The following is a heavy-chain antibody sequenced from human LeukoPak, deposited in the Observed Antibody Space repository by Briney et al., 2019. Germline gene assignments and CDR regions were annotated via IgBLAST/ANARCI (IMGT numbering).Heavy chain of an antibody. D-gene: IGHD4-11*01. V-gene: IGHV3-48*01. CDR2: ISSSSSTI. J-gene: IGHJ5*02. CDR1: GFTFSSYS. Sequence: GGSLRLSCAASGFTFSSYSMNWVRQAPGKGLEWVSYISSSSSTIYYADSVKGRFTISRDNAKNSLYLQMNSLRAEDTAVYYCARRKALHDYSRQNWFDPWGQGTLVTVSS. CDR3: ARRKALHDYSRQNWFDP.